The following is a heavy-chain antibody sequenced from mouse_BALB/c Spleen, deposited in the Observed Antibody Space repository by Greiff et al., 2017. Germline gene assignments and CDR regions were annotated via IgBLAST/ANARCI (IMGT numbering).Heavy chain of an antibody. J-gene: IGHJ4*01. Sequence: EVQLQQSGPGLVKPSQSLSLTCTVTGYSITSDYAWNWIRQFPGNKLEWMGYISYSGSTSYNPSLKSRISITRDTSKNQFFLQLNSVTTEDTATYYCARMITTEAPYYYAMDYWGQGTSVTVSS. D-gene: IGHD2-4*01. CDR1: GYSITSDYA. V-gene: IGHV3-2*02. CDR3: ARMITTEAPYYYAMDY. CDR2: ISYSGST.